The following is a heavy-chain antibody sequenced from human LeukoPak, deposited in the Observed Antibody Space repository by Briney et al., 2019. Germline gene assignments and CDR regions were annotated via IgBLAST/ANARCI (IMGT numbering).Heavy chain of an antibody. J-gene: IGHJ4*02. CDR2: ISSSSYI. D-gene: IGHD1-26*01. V-gene: IGHV3-21*01. Sequence: PGGSLRLSCAASGFTFSTYSMNWVRQAPGKGLEWVSSISSSSYIYYADSVKGRFTISRDNAKNSLYLQMNSLRAEDTAVYYCARRGYSGSYYFEDWGQGTLVTVSS. CDR1: GFTFSTYS. CDR3: ARRGYSGSYYFED.